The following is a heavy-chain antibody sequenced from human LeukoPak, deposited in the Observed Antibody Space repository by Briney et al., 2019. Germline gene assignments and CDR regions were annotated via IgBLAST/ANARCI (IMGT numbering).Heavy chain of an antibody. CDR3: ARHHFPPLFTWIQIPGWFDP. CDR1: GGSISSSSYY. J-gene: IGHJ5*02. CDR2: IYYSGST. V-gene: IGHV4-39*01. D-gene: IGHD5-18*01. Sequence: PSETLSLTCTVSGGSISSSSYYWGWIRQPPGKGLEWIGSIYYSGSTYYNPSLKSRVTISVDTSKNQFSLKLSSVTAADTAVYYCARHHFPPLFTWIQIPGWFDPWGQGTLVTVSS.